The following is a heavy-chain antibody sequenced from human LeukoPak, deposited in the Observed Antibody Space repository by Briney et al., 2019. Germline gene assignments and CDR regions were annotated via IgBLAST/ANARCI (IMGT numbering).Heavy chain of an antibody. CDR2: IIPIFGTA. J-gene: IGHJ4*02. Sequence: SVKVSCKASGGTFSSYAISWVRQAPGQGLEWMGRIIPIFGTANYAQKFQGRVTITTDESTSTAYMELSSLRSEDTAVYYCAKSQPRLYCSGGSCCPGFDYWGQGTLVTVSS. D-gene: IGHD2-15*01. V-gene: IGHV1-69*05. CDR1: GGTFSSYA. CDR3: AKSQPRLYCSGGSCCPGFDY.